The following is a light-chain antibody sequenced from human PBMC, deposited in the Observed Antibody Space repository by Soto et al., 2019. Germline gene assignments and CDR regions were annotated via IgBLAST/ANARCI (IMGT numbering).Light chain of an antibody. CDR1: QSVSSN. CDR3: QQYNNWPPWT. Sequence: ERVMTPAQASLSASRAERAALSWRGSQSVSSNLARYQQKPGQAPRLLIYGASTRATGIPARFSGSGSGKEFTLTISSLQSEDFAVYYCQQYNNWPPWTFGQGTKVDI. J-gene: IGKJ1*01. V-gene: IGKV3-15*01. CDR2: GAS.